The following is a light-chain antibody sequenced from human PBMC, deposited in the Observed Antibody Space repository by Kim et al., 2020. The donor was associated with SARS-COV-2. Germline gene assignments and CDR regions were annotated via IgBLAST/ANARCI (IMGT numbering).Light chain of an antibody. CDR2: RND. CDR3: AAWDDSLNGVV. V-gene: IGLV1-47*01. CDR1: SSNIGTVS. J-gene: IGLJ3*02. Sequence: GESVTIDCSGSSSNIGTVSIYWYQHLPGAAPTLLIYRNDQRRSGVPDRFSGSKSGTSASLAISGLRSEDEADYYCAAWDDSLNGVVFGGGTQLTVL.